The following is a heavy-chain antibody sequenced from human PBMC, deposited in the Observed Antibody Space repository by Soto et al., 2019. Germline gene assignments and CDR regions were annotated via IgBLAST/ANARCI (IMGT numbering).Heavy chain of an antibody. V-gene: IGHV3-30*03. CDR3: AAEGSIAVAGSKKIVGATTRGYYFDY. J-gene: IGHJ4*02. CDR2: ISYDGSNK. Sequence: GGSLRLSCAASGFTFSSYGMHWVRQAPGKGLEWVAVISYDGSNKYYADSVKGRFTISRDNSKNTLYLQMNSLRAEDTAVYYCAAEGSIAVAGSKKIVGATTRGYYFDYWGQGTLVTVSS. D-gene: IGHD6-19*01. CDR1: GFTFSSYG.